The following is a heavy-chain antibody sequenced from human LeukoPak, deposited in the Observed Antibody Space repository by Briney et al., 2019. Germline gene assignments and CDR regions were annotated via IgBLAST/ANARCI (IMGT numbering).Heavy chain of an antibody. V-gene: IGHV3-23*01. J-gene: IGHJ4*02. D-gene: IGHD6-19*01. CDR1: GFTFSDYY. CDR2: ISGSGGST. CDR3: AKDLAPGIAVAGTVY. Sequence: GGSLRLSCAASGFTFSDYYMSWVRQAPGKGLEWVSAISGSGGSTYYADSVEGRFTISRDNSKNTLYLQMNSLRAEDTAVYYCAKDLAPGIAVAGTVYWGQGTLVTVSS.